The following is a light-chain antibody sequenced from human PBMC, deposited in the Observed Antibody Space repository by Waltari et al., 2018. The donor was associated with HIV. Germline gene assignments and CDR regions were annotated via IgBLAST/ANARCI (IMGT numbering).Light chain of an antibody. V-gene: IGKV3-20*01. CDR1: QSVRNSY. CDR2: GAS. CDR3: QQYGSSSWT. J-gene: IGKJ1*01. Sequence: ENVLTQSPGTLSLSPGERATLSCRASQSVRNSYLAWYQKNPGQAPRLLIYGASSRATGIPDRFSGSGSGTDFTLTISRLEPEDFAVYYCQQYGSSSWTFGQGTKVEIK.